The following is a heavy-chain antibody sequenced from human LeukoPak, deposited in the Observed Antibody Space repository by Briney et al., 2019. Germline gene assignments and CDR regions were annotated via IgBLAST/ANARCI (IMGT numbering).Heavy chain of an antibody. D-gene: IGHD3-10*01. CDR2: INAGNGNT. Sequence: ASVKVSCKASGYTFTSYAMHWVRQAPGQRLEWMGWINAGNGNTKYSQKFQGRVTITRDTSASTAYMELSSLRSEDTAVYYCARIAVWDYYGSGSRDYWGQGTLVTVSS. V-gene: IGHV1-3*01. CDR3: ARIAVWDYYGSGSRDY. J-gene: IGHJ4*02. CDR1: GYTFTSYA.